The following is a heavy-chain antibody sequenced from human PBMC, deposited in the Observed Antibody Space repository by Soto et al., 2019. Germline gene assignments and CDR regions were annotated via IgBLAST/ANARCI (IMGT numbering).Heavy chain of an antibody. V-gene: IGHV4-31*03. J-gene: IGHJ4*02. CDR3: AAVRQHYFDF. Sequence: TLSLTFSISCGSIRSVSSYWGWIRQHPGKGLEWIGYIYYSGSTYSNPSLKSRVAISVDKSKNQFSLKLSSVTAADTAVYYCAAVRQHYFDFWGQGTLVTVS. CDR2: IYYSGST. D-gene: IGHD1-1*01. CDR1: CGSIRSVSSY.